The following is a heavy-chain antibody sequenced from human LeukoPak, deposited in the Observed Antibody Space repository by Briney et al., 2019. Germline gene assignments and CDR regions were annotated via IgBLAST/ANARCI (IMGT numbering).Heavy chain of an antibody. Sequence: GASVKVSCKASGYTFTSYAMNWVRQAPGQGLEWMGWINTNTGNPTYAQGFTGRFVFSLDTSVSTAYLQISSLKAEDTAVYYCVLLPPPIVVVPAATRVVRNDYWGQGTLVTVSS. CDR1: GYTFTSYA. J-gene: IGHJ4*02. CDR2: INTNTGNP. D-gene: IGHD2-2*01. CDR3: VLLPPPIVVVPAATRVVRNDY. V-gene: IGHV7-4-1*02.